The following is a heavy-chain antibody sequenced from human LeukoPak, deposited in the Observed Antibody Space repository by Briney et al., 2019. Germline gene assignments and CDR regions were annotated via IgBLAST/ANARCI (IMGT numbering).Heavy chain of an antibody. Sequence: RPSETLSLTCTVSGGSISSYYWSWIRQPPGKGLEWIGYIYYSGSTNYNPSLKSRVTISVDTSKNQFSLKLSSVTAADTAVYYCAGSPSWGYYDSSAYYFDYWGQGTLVTVSS. CDR3: AGSPSWGYYDSSAYYFDY. D-gene: IGHD3-22*01. CDR2: IYYSGST. V-gene: IGHV4-59*01. J-gene: IGHJ4*02. CDR1: GGSISSYY.